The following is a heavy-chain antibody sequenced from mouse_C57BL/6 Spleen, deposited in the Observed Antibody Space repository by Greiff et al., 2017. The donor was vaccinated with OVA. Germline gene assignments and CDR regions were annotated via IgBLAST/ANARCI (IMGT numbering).Heavy chain of an antibody. Sequence: EVKLQQSGPELVKPGASVKISCKASGYTFTDYYMNWVKQSHGKSLEWIGDINPNNGGTSYNQKFKGKATLTVDKSSSTAYMELRSLTSEDSAVYYCARGDDYDVAYWGQGTLVTVSA. CDR1: GYTFTDYY. CDR2: INPNNGGT. CDR3: ARGDDYDVAY. D-gene: IGHD2-4*01. V-gene: IGHV1-26*01. J-gene: IGHJ3*01.